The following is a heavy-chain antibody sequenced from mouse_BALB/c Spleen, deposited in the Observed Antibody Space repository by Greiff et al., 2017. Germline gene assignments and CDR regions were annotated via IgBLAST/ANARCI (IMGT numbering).Heavy chain of an antibody. CDR3: ARHYYGSSIYAMDY. D-gene: IGHD1-1*01. Sequence: EVQLVESGGGLVKPGGSLKLSCAASGFAFSSYDMSWVRQTPEKRLEWVAYISSGGGSTYYPDTVKGRFTISRDNAKNTLYLQMSSLKSEDTAMYYCARHYYGSSIYAMDYWGQGTSVTVSS. CDR2: ISSGGGST. V-gene: IGHV5-12-1*01. CDR1: GFAFSSYD. J-gene: IGHJ4*01.